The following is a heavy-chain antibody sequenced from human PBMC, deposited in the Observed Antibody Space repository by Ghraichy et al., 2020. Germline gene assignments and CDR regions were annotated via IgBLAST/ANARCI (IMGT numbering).Heavy chain of an antibody. CDR3: ARNGGYSNYYYYYGMDV. CDR1: GGSFSGYY. Sequence: SETLSLTCAVYGGSFSGYYWSWIRQPPGKGLEWIGEINHSGSTNYNPSLKSRVTISVDTSKNQFSLKLSSVTAADTTVYYCARNGGYSNYYYYYGMDVWGQGTTVTVSS. D-gene: IGHD4-11*01. J-gene: IGHJ6*02. V-gene: IGHV4-34*01. CDR2: INHSGST.